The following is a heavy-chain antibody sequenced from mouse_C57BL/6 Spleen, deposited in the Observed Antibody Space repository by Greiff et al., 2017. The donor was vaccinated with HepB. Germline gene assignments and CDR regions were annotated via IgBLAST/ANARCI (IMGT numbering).Heavy chain of an antibody. CDR3: APWDYDAMDY. CDR1: GYTFTSYT. Sequence: VMLQQSGAELARPGASVKMSCKASGYTFTSYTMHWVKQRPGQGLEWIGYINPSSGYTKYNQKFKDKATLTADKSSSTAYMQLSSLTSEDSAVYYCAPWDYDAMDYWGQGTSVTVSS. J-gene: IGHJ4*01. V-gene: IGHV1-4*01. CDR2: INPSSGYT.